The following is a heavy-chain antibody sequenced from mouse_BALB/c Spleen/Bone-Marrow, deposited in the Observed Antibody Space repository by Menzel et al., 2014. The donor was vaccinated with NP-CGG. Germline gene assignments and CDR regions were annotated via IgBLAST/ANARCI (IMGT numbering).Heavy chain of an antibody. CDR1: GFTFSSYG. D-gene: IGHD2-10*01. Sequence: VQLQQSGGDLVKPGGSLKLSCAASGFTFSSYGMSWVSQTPDKRLEWVATISSGGSYTYYPDSVKGRFTISRDNAKNPLYLQMSRLKSEDTAMYYCARGGGAYYGNYWFAYWGQGTLVTVSA. CDR2: ISSGGSYT. CDR3: ARGGGAYYGNYWFAY. V-gene: IGHV5-6*01. J-gene: IGHJ3*01.